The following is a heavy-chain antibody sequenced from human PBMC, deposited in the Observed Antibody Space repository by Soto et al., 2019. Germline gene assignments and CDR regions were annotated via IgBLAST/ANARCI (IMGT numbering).Heavy chain of an antibody. Sequence: QVQLQQWGAGLLKPSETLSLTCAVYGGSFSGYYWSWIRQPPGKGLEWIGEINHSGSTNYNPSLKSRVTISVDTSKNQFSLKLISVTAADTAVYYCARGRRTAVTIDYWGQGTLVTVSS. V-gene: IGHV4-34*01. CDR1: GGSFSGYY. CDR2: INHSGST. D-gene: IGHD4-17*01. J-gene: IGHJ4*02. CDR3: ARGRRTAVTIDY.